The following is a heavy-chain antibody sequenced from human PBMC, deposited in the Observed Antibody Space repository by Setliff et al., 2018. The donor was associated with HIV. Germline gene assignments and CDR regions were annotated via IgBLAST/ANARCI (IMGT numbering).Heavy chain of an antibody. CDR1: GGSFTTYY. CDR2: IYYHGST. CDR3: VNPSGAMGDFDS. Sequence: SETLSLTCTVSGGSFTTYYWSWIRQPPGKGLEWIGTIYYHGSTYYNPSLKSRVTISIDTSKNQFSLQLTSVTAADTAVYYCVNPSGAMGDFDSWGQGTLVTVSS. J-gene: IGHJ4*02. V-gene: IGHV4-59*04. D-gene: IGHD3-16*01.